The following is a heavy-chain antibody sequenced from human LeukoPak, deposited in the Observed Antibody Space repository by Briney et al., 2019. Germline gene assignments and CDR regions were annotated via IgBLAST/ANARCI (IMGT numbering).Heavy chain of an antibody. CDR2: ISSSSSYI. CDR3: ARAAYSSSWRERYKYYFDY. J-gene: IGHJ4*02. D-gene: IGHD6-13*01. V-gene: IGHV3-21*01. CDR1: GFTLSSYS. Sequence: GGSLRLSCAASGFTLSSYSMNWVRQAPGKGLEWVSLISSSSSYIQYADSVKGRFTISRDNAKNSLFLHMNSLRAEDTAVYYCARAAYSSSWRERYKYYFDYWGQGTLVTVSS.